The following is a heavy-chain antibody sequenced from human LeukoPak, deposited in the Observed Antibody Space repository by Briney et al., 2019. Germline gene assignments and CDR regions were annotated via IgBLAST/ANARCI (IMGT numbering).Heavy chain of an antibody. Sequence: GGSLRLSCAASGFTFSSYAMSWVRQAPGKGLEWVSVFSASGGSTYYADSVKGRFTISRDNSKNTLYLQMNSLRAEDTAVYYCAIVGYTSGWSHFDYWGQGTLVTVSS. V-gene: IGHV3-23*01. J-gene: IGHJ4*02. D-gene: IGHD6-19*01. CDR1: GFTFSSYA. CDR2: FSASGGST. CDR3: AIVGYTSGWSHFDY.